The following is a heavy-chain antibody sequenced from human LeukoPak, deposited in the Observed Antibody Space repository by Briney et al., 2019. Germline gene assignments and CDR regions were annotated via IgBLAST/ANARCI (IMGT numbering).Heavy chain of an antibody. D-gene: IGHD6-19*01. CDR2: IYYSGST. V-gene: IGHV4-30-4*08. J-gene: IGHJ5*02. CDR3: ARVWDSSGWYRLRFDP. CDR1: GGSISGGDYY. Sequence: SQTLSLTCTVSGGSISGGDYYWSWIRQPPGKGLEWIGYIYYSGSTYYNPSLKSRVTISVDTSKNQFSLKLSSVTAADTAVYYCARVWDSSGWYRLRFDPWGQGTLVTVSS.